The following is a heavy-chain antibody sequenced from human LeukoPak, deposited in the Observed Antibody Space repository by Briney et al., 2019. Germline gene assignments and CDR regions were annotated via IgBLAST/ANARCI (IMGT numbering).Heavy chain of an antibody. V-gene: IGHV1-18*01. Sequence: ASVKVSCKASGYTFSNYGISWVRQAPGQGLEWVGWIRGDNGNTNYAQKFQGRVTMTTETSTSTAYMELGSLGSDDTAVYYCAKGGRDQEQLDKNRKFDYWGQGTLVIVSS. J-gene: IGHJ4*02. CDR1: GYTFSNYG. D-gene: IGHD6-13*01. CDR2: IRGDNGNT. CDR3: AKGGRDQEQLDKNRKFDY.